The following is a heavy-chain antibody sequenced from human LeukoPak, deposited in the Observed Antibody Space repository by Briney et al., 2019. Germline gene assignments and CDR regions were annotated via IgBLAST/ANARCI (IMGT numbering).Heavy chain of an antibody. J-gene: IGHJ4*02. V-gene: IGHV1-18*01. D-gene: IGHD6-13*01. CDR3: ARDYSSWYTQTPHY. CDR1: GYTFTSYG. Sequence: ASVKVSCKASGYTFTSYGISWVRQALGQGLEWMGWISAYNGNTNYAQKLQGRVTMTTDTSTSTAYMELRSLRSDDTAVYYCARDYSSWYTQTPHYWGQGTLVTVSS. CDR2: ISAYNGNT.